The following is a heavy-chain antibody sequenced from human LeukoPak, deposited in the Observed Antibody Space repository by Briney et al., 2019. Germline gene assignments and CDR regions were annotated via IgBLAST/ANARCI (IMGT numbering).Heavy chain of an antibody. D-gene: IGHD4-17*01. Sequence: PGGSLRLSCAASGFTVSSNYMSWVRQAPGKGLEWVSVIYSGGSTYYADSVKGRFTISRDNSKNTLYLQMNSLRAEDTAVYYCARPPPRPYGDYADDAFDIWGQGTMVTVSS. CDR2: IYSGGST. CDR1: GFTVSSNY. V-gene: IGHV3-66*04. J-gene: IGHJ3*02. CDR3: ARPPPRPYGDYADDAFDI.